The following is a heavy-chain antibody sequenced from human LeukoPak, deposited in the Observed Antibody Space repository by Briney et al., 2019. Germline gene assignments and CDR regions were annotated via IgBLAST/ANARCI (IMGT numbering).Heavy chain of an antibody. D-gene: IGHD3-16*01. V-gene: IGHV1-18*04. CDR2: LSAHNGNT. J-gene: IGHJ4*02. CDR1: GYTFTNYG. Sequence: ASVKVSCKAAGYTFTNYGVTWVRQAPGQGLEWVGWLSAHNGNTNYVQKPQDRVTMTTDTSTTTAYLELRNLRSDDTAVYYCARDSASTSFPPAYDYWGQGTVVAVSS. CDR3: ARDSASTSFPPAYDY.